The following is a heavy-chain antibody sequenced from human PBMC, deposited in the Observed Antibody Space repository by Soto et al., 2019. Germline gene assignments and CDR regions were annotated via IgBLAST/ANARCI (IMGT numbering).Heavy chain of an antibody. Sequence: PSETLSLTCTVSRGSISSGTNYWAWIRQPPGKGLEWIANIYYSGSTFYNPSLKSRVTISLVTSKNQFSLKLRPVTAADTAVYYCARHEAGWYFDSWGQGTLVTVSS. J-gene: IGHJ4*02. CDR1: RGSISSGTNY. D-gene: IGHD6-25*01. V-gene: IGHV4-39*01. CDR3: ARHEAGWYFDS. CDR2: IYYSGST.